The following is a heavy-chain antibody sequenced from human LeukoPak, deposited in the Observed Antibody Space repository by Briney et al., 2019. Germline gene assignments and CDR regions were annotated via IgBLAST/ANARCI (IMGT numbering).Heavy chain of an antibody. CDR3: AREGYGSGPPPNAFDI. CDR2: IHHSRST. V-gene: IGHV4-38-2*02. D-gene: IGHD3-10*01. J-gene: IGHJ3*02. Sequence: PSETLSLTCTVSGYSISGGYYWGWIRPPPGRGLEWIGIIHHSRSTYYNPSLKSRVIISIDTSKNEVSLKLSSVTAADTAVYYCAREGYGSGPPPNAFDIWGQGRIVTVSS. CDR1: GYSISGGYY.